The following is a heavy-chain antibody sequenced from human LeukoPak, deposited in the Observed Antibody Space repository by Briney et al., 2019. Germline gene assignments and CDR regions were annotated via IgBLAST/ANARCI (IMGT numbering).Heavy chain of an antibody. CDR2: ISAYSGNT. Sequence: ASVKVSCKAFGYTFSSYGISWARQAPGQGLEWMGWISAYSGNTNYAQKLQGRVTMTADTSTNTAYMELRSLRSDDTAVYYCARGHPGYYDNSGYLPLDYWGQGTLVTASS. CDR3: ARGHPGYYDNSGYLPLDY. J-gene: IGHJ4*02. V-gene: IGHV1-18*01. D-gene: IGHD3-22*01. CDR1: GYTFSSYG.